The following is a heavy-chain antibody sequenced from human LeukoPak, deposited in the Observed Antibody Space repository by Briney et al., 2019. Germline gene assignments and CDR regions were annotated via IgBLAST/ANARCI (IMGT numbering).Heavy chain of an antibody. Sequence: ASVKVSCKASGYTFTGYYMHWVRQAPGQGLEWMGWINPNSGGTNYAQKFQGRVAMTRDTSISTAYMELSRLRSDDTAVYYCARVGGDFWSGYYDAFDIWGQGTMVTVSS. CDR2: INPNSGGT. CDR3: ARVGGDFWSGYYDAFDI. J-gene: IGHJ3*02. V-gene: IGHV1-2*02. CDR1: GYTFTGYY. D-gene: IGHD3-3*01.